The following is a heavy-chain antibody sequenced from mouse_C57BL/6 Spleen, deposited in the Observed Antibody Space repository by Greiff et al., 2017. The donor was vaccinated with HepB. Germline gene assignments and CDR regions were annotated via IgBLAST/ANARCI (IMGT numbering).Heavy chain of an antibody. CDR3: ARDYGSREAYFDY. Sequence: QVQLQQPGAELVKPGASVKLSCKASGYTFTSYWMRWVKQRPGQGLEWIGMIHPNSGSTNYNEKFKSKATLTVDKSSSTAYMQLSSLTSEDSAVYYCARDYGSREAYFDYWGQGTTLTVSS. CDR2: IHPNSGST. J-gene: IGHJ2*01. D-gene: IGHD1-1*01. CDR1: GYTFTSYW. V-gene: IGHV1-64*01.